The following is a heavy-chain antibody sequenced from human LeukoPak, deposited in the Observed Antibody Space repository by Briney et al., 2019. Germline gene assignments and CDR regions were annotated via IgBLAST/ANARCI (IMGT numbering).Heavy chain of an antibody. V-gene: IGHV4-39*07. CDR2: IYYSGST. Sequence: PSETLSLTCTVSGGSISSSSYYWGWIRQPPGKGLEWIGSIYYSGSTNYNPSLKSRVTISVDTSKNQFSLKLSSVTAADTAVYYCARANYDFWSGYYHEYNWFDPWGQGTLVTVSS. D-gene: IGHD3-3*01. J-gene: IGHJ5*02. CDR1: GGSISSSSYY. CDR3: ARANYDFWSGYYHEYNWFDP.